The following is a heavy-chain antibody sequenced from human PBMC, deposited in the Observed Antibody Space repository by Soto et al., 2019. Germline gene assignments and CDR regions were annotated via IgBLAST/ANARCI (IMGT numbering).Heavy chain of an antibody. CDR3: ARVGLTLPHTYGMDV. D-gene: IGHD1-26*01. Sequence: QVQLQESGPGLVKPSQTLSLTCTVSGGSISSGDYYWSWIRQPPGKGLEWIGYLYYRGSTYYNPSLKSRVTISVDTSKNQFALKLSSVTAADTAVYYCARVGLTLPHTYGMDVWGQGPTVTVSS. CDR2: LYYRGST. CDR1: GGSISSGDYY. J-gene: IGHJ6*02. V-gene: IGHV4-30-4*01.